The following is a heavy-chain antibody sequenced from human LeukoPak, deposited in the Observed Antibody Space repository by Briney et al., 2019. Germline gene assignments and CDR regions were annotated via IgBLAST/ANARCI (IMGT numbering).Heavy chain of an antibody. CDR2: TSHSDST. CDR1: GGSISSGSFS. CDR3: ARGFILTGKGWFDP. V-gene: IGHV4-30-2*01. Sequence: SETLSLTCAVSGGSISSGSFSWTWIRQPPGKDLEWIGYTSHSDSTYYNPSLKSRVTISLDRSENQFSLRLSSVTAADTAVYYCARGFILTGKGWFDPWGQGTLVTVSS. D-gene: IGHD7-27*01. J-gene: IGHJ5*02.